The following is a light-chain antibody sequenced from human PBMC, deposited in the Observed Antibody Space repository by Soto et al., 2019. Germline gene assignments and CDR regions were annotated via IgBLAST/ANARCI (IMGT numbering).Light chain of an antibody. Sequence: EIVMTQSPATLSLSPGERATLSCRASQSVSSNLAWYQQKPGQAPRLLIYGASTRATGIPASFSGSGSGTEFSLPILSLQAEDFAVYYCQQYSNYPASLTFGGGTRLEIK. J-gene: IGKJ4*01. CDR1: QSVSSN. CDR3: QQYSNYPASLT. CDR2: GAS. V-gene: IGKV3-15*01.